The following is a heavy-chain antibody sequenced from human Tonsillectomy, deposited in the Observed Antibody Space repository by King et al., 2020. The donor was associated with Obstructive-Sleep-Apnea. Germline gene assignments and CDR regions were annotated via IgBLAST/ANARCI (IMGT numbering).Heavy chain of an antibody. CDR1: GFTFSSYS. J-gene: IGHJ6*02. CDR3: ARDRSSGGYGMDV. D-gene: IGHD6-19*01. V-gene: IGHV3-21*01. Sequence: VQLVESGGGLVKPGGSLRLSCAASGFTFSSYSMNWVRQAPGKGLEWVSSISSSSSYIYYADSVKGRLTISRDNAKNSLYLQMNSLRAEDTAVYYCARDRSSGGYGMDVWGQGTTVTVSS. CDR2: ISSSSSYI.